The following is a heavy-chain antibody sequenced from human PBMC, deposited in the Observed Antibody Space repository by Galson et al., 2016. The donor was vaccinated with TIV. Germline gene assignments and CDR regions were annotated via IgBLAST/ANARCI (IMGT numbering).Heavy chain of an antibody. V-gene: IGHV1-69*13. CDR3: ARGSDYYDGSGYQN. Sequence: SVKVSCKDSGGISNSYAISWVRQAPGQGLEWMGRIIAIFATTNYAQKFQGRVTITADESTSTVYMELRSLISEDTAVYYCARGSDYYDGSGYQNWGQGTLVTVSS. CDR2: IIAIFATT. J-gene: IGHJ4*02. CDR1: GGISNSYA. D-gene: IGHD3-22*01.